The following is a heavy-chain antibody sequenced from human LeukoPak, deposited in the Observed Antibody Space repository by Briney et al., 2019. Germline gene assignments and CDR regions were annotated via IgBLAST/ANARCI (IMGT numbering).Heavy chain of an antibody. D-gene: IGHD3-16*01. CDR3: AREYEEGFDS. V-gene: IGHV3-74*03. Sequence: GGSLRLSCAASGFTFSSYWMHWVRQAPGKGLVWVSRIKSDGSDTTYADSVKGRFTISRDNAKNSLYLQMNSLRVEDTAVYYCAREYEEGFDSWGQGTPVTVSS. J-gene: IGHJ4*02. CDR2: IKSDGSDT. CDR1: GFTFSSYW.